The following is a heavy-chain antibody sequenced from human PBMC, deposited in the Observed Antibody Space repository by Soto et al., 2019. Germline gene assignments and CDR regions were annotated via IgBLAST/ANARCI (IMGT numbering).Heavy chain of an antibody. D-gene: IGHD3-22*01. CDR1: GGTFSSYA. CDR2: IIPIFGTA. CDR3: ARVPTYYYDSSGYSRTYYYGMDV. Sequence: QVQLVQSGAEVKKPGSSVKVSCKASGGTFSSYAISWVRQAPGQGLEWMGGIIPIFGTANYAQKFQGRVTNTAGKSTSTAYMELSSLRSEDTAVYYCARVPTYYYDSSGYSRTYYYGMDVWGQGTTVTVSS. V-gene: IGHV1-69*06. J-gene: IGHJ6*02.